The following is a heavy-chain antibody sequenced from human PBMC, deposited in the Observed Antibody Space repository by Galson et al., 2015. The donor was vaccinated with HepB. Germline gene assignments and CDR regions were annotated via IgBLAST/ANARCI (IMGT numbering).Heavy chain of an antibody. D-gene: IGHD4-17*01. V-gene: IGHV3-30-3*01. CDR2: ISYDGSNK. J-gene: IGHJ4*02. CDR1: GFTFSSYA. Sequence: SLRLSCAASGFTFSSYAMHWVRQAPGKGLEWVAVISYDGSNKYYADSVKGRFTISRDNSKNTLYLQMNSLRAEDTAVYYCARSLGSTVTTGYWGQGTLVTVSS. CDR3: ARSLGSTVTTGY.